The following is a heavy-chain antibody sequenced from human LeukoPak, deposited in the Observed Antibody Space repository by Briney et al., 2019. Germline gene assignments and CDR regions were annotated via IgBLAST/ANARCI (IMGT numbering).Heavy chain of an antibody. Sequence: ASVKVSCKASGYTFTSYGISWVRQAPGHGLEWMGWISPYNGNTNYAQKLQGRVTMTTDTSTSTAYMELRSLRSDDTAVYYCARRSGYDLLVGRRVPTLAYFDYWGQGTLVTVSS. CDR1: GYTFTSYG. CDR3: ARRSGYDLLVGRRVPTLAYFDY. D-gene: IGHD5-12*01. V-gene: IGHV1-18*01. CDR2: ISPYNGNT. J-gene: IGHJ4*02.